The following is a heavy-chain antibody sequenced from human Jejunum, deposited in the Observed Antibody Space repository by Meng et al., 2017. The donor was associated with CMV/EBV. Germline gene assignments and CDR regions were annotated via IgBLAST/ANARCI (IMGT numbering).Heavy chain of an antibody. CDR1: GFPFSDNY. CDR2: VRNKGDSYST. CDR3: TKDYLGAGGH. J-gene: IGHJ4*02. V-gene: IGHV3-72*01. Sequence: SCAASGFPFSDNYMDWVRQAPGKGLQFVARVRNKGDSYSTEYAASVKGRFIISRDDSKNSVYLQMNSLKTEDTAVYYCTKDYLGAGGHWGQGTLVTVSS. D-gene: IGHD1-26*01.